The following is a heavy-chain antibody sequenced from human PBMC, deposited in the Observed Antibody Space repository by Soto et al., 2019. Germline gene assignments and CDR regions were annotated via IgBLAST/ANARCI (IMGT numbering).Heavy chain of an antibody. V-gene: IGHV3-23*01. CDR2: ISSSSGST. Sequence: PGGSLRLSCAASGFSFSTNAMSWVRQAPGKGLEWVSSISSSSGSTYYADSVKGRFTVSRDNSMKTLYLQMNSLRADDTAVYYCAKGRGRIRYGMDVWGQGTTVTVSS. CDR1: GFSFSTNA. D-gene: IGHD2-15*01. CDR3: AKGRGRIRYGMDV. J-gene: IGHJ6*02.